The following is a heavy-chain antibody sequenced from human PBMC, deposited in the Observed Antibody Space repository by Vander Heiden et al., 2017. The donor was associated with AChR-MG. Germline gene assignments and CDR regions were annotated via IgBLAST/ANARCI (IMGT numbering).Heavy chain of an antibody. CDR3: ARDNIAAALGAFDI. CDR2: IKQDGSEK. D-gene: IGHD6-13*01. J-gene: IGHJ3*02. Sequence: EVQLVVPGGGLVKPGGSMRLRCAASGCTFGSYWMSWVRQAPGKGLEWLANIKQDGSEKYYVDSVKGRFTISRDNAKNSLYLQMNSLRAEDTAVYYCARDNIAAALGAFDIWGQGTMVTVSS. V-gene: IGHV3-7*01. CDR1: GCTFGSYW.